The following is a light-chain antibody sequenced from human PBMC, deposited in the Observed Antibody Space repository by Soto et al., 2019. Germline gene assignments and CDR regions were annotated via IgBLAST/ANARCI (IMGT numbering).Light chain of an antibody. Sequence: QSVLTQPPSVSGSPGQSVAISCTGTSSDVGSYNRVAWYQQPPGTAPKLIISEVNNRPSGVPDRFSGSKSGNTASLTISGLQAEDEADYYCSSYTSTNTYVFGXGTKVTVL. CDR2: EVN. V-gene: IGLV2-18*02. J-gene: IGLJ1*01. CDR3: SSYTSTNTYV. CDR1: SSDVGSYNR.